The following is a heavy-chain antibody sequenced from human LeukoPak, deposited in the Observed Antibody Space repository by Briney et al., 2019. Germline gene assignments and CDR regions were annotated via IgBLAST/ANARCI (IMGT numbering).Heavy chain of an antibody. CDR2: IYYSGST. J-gene: IGHJ4*02. Sequence: SETLSLARTVSGGSISSSSYYWGWIRQPPGKGLEWIGSIYYSGSTYYNPSLKSRVTISVDTSKNQFSLKLSSVTAADTAVYYCAGVVDGSGYYCDYWGQGTLVTVSS. CDR3: AGVVDGSGYYCDY. V-gene: IGHV4-39*07. CDR1: GGSISSSSYY. D-gene: IGHD3-22*01.